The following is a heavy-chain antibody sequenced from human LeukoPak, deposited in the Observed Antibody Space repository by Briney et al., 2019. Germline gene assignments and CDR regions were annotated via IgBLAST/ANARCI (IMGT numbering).Heavy chain of an antibody. V-gene: IGHV3-49*03. CDR3: TRAGGYDFWIDY. Sequence: GGSLRLSCAASGFTVSSNYMSWFRQAPGQGLEWVGFLRSTVHGGPAEYAASVEGRFIISRDDSKSIAYLQMNSLKTEDTAVYYCTRAGGYDFWIDYWGQGTLVTVSS. J-gene: IGHJ4*02. D-gene: IGHD3-3*01. CDR1: GFTVSSNY. CDR2: LRSTVHGGPA.